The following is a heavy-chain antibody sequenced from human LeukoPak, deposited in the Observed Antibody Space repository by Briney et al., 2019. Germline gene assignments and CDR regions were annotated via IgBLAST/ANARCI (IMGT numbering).Heavy chain of an antibody. CDR2: IYYSGST. J-gene: IGHJ4*02. D-gene: IGHD3/OR15-3a*01. CDR3: ARSHSVWTSFDY. Sequence: PSETLSLTCTVSGGSISTYYWSWIRQPPGKGLDWIGYIYYSGSTNYNPSLTSRVTISVDTSKNQFSLKLSSVTAADTAVYYCARSHSVWTSFDYWGQGTLVTVSS. V-gene: IGHV4-59*01. CDR1: GGSISTYY.